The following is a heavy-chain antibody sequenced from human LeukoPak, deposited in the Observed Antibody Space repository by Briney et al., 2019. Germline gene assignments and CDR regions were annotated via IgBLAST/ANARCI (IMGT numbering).Heavy chain of an antibody. CDR3: ARLTEAAAAGPNWFDP. D-gene: IGHD6-13*01. V-gene: IGHV4-34*01. J-gene: IGHJ5*02. CDR1: GGSFSGYY. CDR2: INHSGST. Sequence: SETLSLTCAVYGGSFSGYYWSWIRQPPGKGLEWIREINHSGSTNYNPSLKSRVTISVDTSKNQFSLKLSSVTAADTAVYYCARLTEAAAAGPNWFDPWGQGTLVTVSS.